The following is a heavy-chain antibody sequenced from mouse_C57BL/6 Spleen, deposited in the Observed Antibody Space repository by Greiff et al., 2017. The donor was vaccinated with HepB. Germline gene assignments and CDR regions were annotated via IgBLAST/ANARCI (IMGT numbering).Heavy chain of an antibody. J-gene: IGHJ3*01. D-gene: IGHD1-1*01. CDR1: GFNIKDYY. CDR2: IDPEDGDT. CDR3: TTPYYGSSYGWFAY. V-gene: IGHV14-1*01. Sequence: EVQLQQSGAELVRPGASVKLSCTASGFNIKDYYMHWVKQRPEQGLEWIGRIDPEDGDTEYAPKFQGKAIMTADTSSNTAYLQLSSLTSEDTAVYYCTTPYYGSSYGWFAYWGQGTLVTVSA.